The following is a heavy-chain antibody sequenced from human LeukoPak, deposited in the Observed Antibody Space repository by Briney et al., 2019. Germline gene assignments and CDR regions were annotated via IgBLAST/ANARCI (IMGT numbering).Heavy chain of an antibody. D-gene: IGHD1-26*01. CDR2: IYYSGST. J-gene: IGHJ4*02. CDR1: GGSINSGSYY. Sequence: SETLSLTCTVSGGSINSGSYYWGWIRQPPGKGLEWIGSIYYSGSTYYNPSLKSRVTISVDTSRSQFSLKLSSVTAADTAVYYCARFPLTSGSYHYWGQGTLVTVSS. V-gene: IGHV4-39*01. CDR3: ARFPLTSGSYHY.